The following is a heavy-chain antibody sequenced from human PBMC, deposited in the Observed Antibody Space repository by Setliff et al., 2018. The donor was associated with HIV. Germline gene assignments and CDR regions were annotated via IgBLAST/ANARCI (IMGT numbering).Heavy chain of an antibody. J-gene: IGHJ5*02. CDR1: GGSISSHY. CDR3: ARVARMHPFDP. V-gene: IGHV4-59*11. Sequence: PSETLSLTCTVSGGSISSHYWSWIRQPPGKGLEWIGLIYYNGGTNYNSSLESRVTISVDRSKNQFSLKLTSVTAAVTAVYYCARVARMHPFDPWGRGALVTVS. CDR2: IYYNGGT.